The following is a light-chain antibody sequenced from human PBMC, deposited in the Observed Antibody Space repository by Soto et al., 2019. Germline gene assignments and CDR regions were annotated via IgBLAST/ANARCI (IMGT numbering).Light chain of an antibody. Sequence: EIVLTQSPGTLSLSPGERATLSCRASQSVSSSYLAWYQQKPGQAPRLLLYGASSRATGIPDRFSGSGSGPDFPLTISRLAPEDFAVYYCQQYGSSPWTFGQGTKVEIK. V-gene: IGKV3-20*01. J-gene: IGKJ1*01. CDR3: QQYGSSPWT. CDR2: GAS. CDR1: QSVSSSY.